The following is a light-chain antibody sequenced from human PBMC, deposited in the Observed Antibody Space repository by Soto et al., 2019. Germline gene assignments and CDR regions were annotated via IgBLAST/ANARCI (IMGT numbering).Light chain of an antibody. Sequence: QSALTQPASVSGSPGQSITTSCTGTSSNVGGYNYVSWYQQHPGKAPKLKIYDVTYRPSGVSNLFSGSKSGNTSSLTISGLQADDEADYYCISYTSSSTRVFGTGTKLTVL. CDR1: SSNVGGYNY. V-gene: IGLV2-14*01. CDR3: ISYTSSSTRV. J-gene: IGLJ1*01. CDR2: DVT.